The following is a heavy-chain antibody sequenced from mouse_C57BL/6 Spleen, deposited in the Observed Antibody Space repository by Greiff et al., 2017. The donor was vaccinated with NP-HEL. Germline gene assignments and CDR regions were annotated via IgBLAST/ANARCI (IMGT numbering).Heavy chain of an antibody. CDR2: IWWDDDK. V-gene: IGHV8-8*01. CDR1: GFSLSTFGMG. D-gene: IGHD2-5*01. J-gene: IGHJ4*01. Sequence: QVTLKVSGPGILQPSQTLSLTCSFSGFSLSTFGMGVGWIRQPSGKGLEWLAHIWWDDDKYYNPALKSRLTISKDTSKNQVFLKIANVDTADTATYYCARIAERFDYSNYVDYAMDYWGQGTSVTVSS. CDR3: ARIAERFDYSNYVDYAMDY.